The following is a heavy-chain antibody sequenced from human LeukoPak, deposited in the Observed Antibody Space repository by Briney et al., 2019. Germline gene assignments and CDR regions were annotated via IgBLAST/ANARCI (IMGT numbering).Heavy chain of an antibody. V-gene: IGHV3-49*04. CDR3: STASL. J-gene: IGHJ4*02. D-gene: IGHD1-26*01. Sequence: GGSLRLSCTASGFTFCDYTMSWVRRAPGKGLEWVGFIRSKAYGGTTEYAASVKGRFTISRDDSKSIAYLQMNSLKTEDTAVYYCSTASLWGQGTLVTVSS. CDR1: GFTFCDYT. CDR2: IRSKAYGGTT.